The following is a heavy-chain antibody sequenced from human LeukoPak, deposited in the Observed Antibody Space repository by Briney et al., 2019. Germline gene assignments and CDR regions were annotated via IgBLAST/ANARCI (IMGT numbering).Heavy chain of an antibody. CDR3: ARDGGYYYDSSGYSVFDY. V-gene: IGHV3-20*04. D-gene: IGHD3-22*01. CDR2: INWNGGST. CDR1: GFTFDDYG. J-gene: IGHJ4*02. Sequence: GGSLRLSCAASGFTFDDYGMSWVRQAPGKGLEWVSGINWNGGSTGYADSVKGRFTISRDNAKNSPYLQMNSLRAEDTALYYCARDGGYYYDSSGYSVFDYWGQGTLVTVSS.